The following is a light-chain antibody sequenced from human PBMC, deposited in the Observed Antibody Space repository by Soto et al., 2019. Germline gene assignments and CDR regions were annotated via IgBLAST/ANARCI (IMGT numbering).Light chain of an antibody. CDR1: QSVSTN. CDR2: DAS. Sequence: EAVMTQSPATLSVSPGERATLSCRASQSVSTNLAWYQQKPGQAPRLLIYDASTRATGIPVRFSGGGSGTEFTLSISSVQSEDFAIFYCQQYNRWPRTFGQGTKVDIK. CDR3: QQYNRWPRT. V-gene: IGKV3-15*01. J-gene: IGKJ1*01.